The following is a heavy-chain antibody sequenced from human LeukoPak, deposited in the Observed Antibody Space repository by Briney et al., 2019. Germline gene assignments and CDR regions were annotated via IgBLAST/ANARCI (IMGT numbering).Heavy chain of an antibody. V-gene: IGHV3-74*01. CDR1: GFTLSSYW. CDR2: INSDGSST. D-gene: IGHD6-13*01. CDR3: AREPSSSWYYWFDP. Sequence: GSLRLSCAASGFTLSSYWMHWVRQAPGKGLVWVSRINSDGSSTSYADSVKGRFTISRDNAKNTLYLQMNSLRAEDTAVYYCAREPSSSWYYWFDPWGQGTLVTVSS. J-gene: IGHJ5*02.